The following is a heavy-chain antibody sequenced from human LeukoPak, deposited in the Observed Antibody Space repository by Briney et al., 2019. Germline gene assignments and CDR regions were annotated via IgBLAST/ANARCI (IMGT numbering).Heavy chain of an antibody. CDR1: GFTFSSYA. Sequence: GGSLRLSCAASGFTFSSYAMSWVRQAPGKGLEGVSAFSVSGGSTSYAASVKGRFTISRDNSKTTLYLQMDSLRAEDTAVYYCAKTVWVTTAPNAFDIWGQGTMVTVSS. J-gene: IGHJ3*02. V-gene: IGHV3-23*01. D-gene: IGHD1/OR15-1a*01. CDR3: AKTVWVTTAPNAFDI. CDR2: FSVSGGST.